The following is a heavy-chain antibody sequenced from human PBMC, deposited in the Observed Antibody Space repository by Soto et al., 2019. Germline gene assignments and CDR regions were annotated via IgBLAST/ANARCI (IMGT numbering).Heavy chain of an antibody. V-gene: IGHV3-30-3*01. CDR3: ARDRDYKDNYYYGMDV. Sequence: PGGSLRLSCAASGFTFSSYAMHWVRQAPGKGLEWVALISYDGSDKDYADSVKGRFTISRDNSRNTLFLQMNSLRAEDTAVYYCARDRDYKDNYYYGMDVWGQGTTVTVSS. J-gene: IGHJ6*02. CDR2: ISYDGSDK. D-gene: IGHD3-16*01. CDR1: GFTFSSYA.